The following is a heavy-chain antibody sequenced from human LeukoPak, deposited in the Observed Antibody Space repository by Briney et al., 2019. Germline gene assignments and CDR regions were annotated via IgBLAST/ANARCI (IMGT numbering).Heavy chain of an antibody. CDR1: GFTFSSYG. D-gene: IGHD3-22*01. Sequence: PGGSLRLSCAASGFTFSSYGMHWVRQAPGKGLVWVAIISYDGSNEYYADSVKGRFTISRDNAKNSLYLQMNSLRAEDTAVYYCARDKMRQSSEGSNFDYWGQGTLVTVSS. CDR2: ISYDGSNE. V-gene: IGHV3-30*12. CDR3: ARDKMRQSSEGSNFDY. J-gene: IGHJ4*02.